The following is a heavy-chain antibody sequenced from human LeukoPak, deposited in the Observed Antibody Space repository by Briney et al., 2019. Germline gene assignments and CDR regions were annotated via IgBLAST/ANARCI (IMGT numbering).Heavy chain of an antibody. CDR3: ARGPYYDSSPDDVYSYYYGMDD. Sequence: SVKVSCKASGGTFSSYAISWVRQAPGQGLEWMGGIIHIFGTANYAQKFQGRVTITADESTSTAYMELSRLRSEDTAVYYCARGPYYDSSPDDVYSYYYGMDDWGQGTTVTVSS. J-gene: IGHJ6*02. D-gene: IGHD3-22*01. CDR1: GGTFSSYA. V-gene: IGHV1-69*13. CDR2: IIHIFGTA.